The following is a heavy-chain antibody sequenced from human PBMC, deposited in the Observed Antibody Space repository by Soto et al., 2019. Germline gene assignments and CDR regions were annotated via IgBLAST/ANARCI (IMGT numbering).Heavy chain of an antibody. CDR2: VCYSWST. Sequence: QVQLQESGPGLVKPSQTLSLTCTVSGGSISSCDYYWSWIRQPPGKGLEWIGYVCYSWSTYYNPTLKSRVTISVDTSKNQYSQKPRSVTTAGTAVYYCATDYGAADCGGACHYYYYYGMDVWGQGTTVTVSS. J-gene: IGHJ6*02. CDR1: GGSISSCDYY. V-gene: IGHV4-30-4*01. D-gene: IGHD2-21*01. CDR3: ATDYGAADCGGACHYYYYYGMDV.